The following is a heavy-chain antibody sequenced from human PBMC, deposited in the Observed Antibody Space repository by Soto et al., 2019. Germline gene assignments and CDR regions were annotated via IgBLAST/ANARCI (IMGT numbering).Heavy chain of an antibody. Sequence: GGSLRLSCAASGFTFSSYAMSWVRQAPGKGLEWVSAISGSGGSTYYADSVKGRFTISRDNSKNTLHLQMNSLRAEDTAVYYCAKYGYDSSGYNYWGQGTLVTVSS. CDR2: ISGSGGST. J-gene: IGHJ4*02. CDR3: AKYGYDSSGYNY. V-gene: IGHV3-23*01. CDR1: GFTFSSYA. D-gene: IGHD3-22*01.